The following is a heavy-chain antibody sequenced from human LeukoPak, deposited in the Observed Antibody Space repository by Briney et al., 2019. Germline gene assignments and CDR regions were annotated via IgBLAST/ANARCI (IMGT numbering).Heavy chain of an antibody. D-gene: IGHD5-12*01. CDR3: AIFTRRSVNGYGTPLFDP. CDR2: IYTSGST. V-gene: IGHV4-61*02. CDR1: GGSISSSSYY. J-gene: IGHJ5*02. Sequence: SQTLSLTCTVSGGSISSSSYYWSWIRQPAGKGLEWIGRIYTSGSTNYNPSLKSRVTISVDTSKNQFSLRLSSVTAADTAVYYCAIFTRRSVNGYGTPLFDPWGQGTLVTVSS.